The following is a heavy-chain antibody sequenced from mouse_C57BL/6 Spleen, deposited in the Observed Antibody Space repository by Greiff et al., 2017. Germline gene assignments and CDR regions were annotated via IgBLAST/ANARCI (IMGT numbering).Heavy chain of an antibody. V-gene: IGHV1-85*01. D-gene: IGHD1-1*01. J-gene: IGHJ4*01. CDR2: IDPRDGST. CDR3: ASDYGRSYDAMDY. CDR1: GFNIKDYY. Sequence: QVQLQQSGAELVKPGASVKLSCTASGFNIKDYYMHWVKQRTEQGLEWIGRIDPRDGSTKYNAKFTGPATLTVYTSCSTAYMELHSLTSDDSAVYFCASDYGRSYDAMDYWGQGTLVTVSS.